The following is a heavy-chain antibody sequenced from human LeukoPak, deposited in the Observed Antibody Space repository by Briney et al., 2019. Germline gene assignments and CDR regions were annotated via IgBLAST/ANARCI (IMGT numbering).Heavy chain of an antibody. V-gene: IGHV3-48*01. Sequence: GGSLRLSCAASGFTFSSYSMNWVRQAPGKGLEWVSHITASGTAMFYADSVKGRFTISRDNAKNSLYLQMNSLRAEDTAVYYCASALSDYSNFYYYYGMDVWGQGTTVTVSS. CDR2: ITASGTAM. J-gene: IGHJ6*02. CDR1: GFTFSSYS. CDR3: ASALSDYSNFYYYYGMDV. D-gene: IGHD4-11*01.